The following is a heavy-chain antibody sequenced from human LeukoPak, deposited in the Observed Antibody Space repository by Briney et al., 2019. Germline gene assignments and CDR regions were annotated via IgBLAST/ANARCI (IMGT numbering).Heavy chain of an antibody. CDR1: GYTFTSYG. V-gene: IGHV1-18*01. CDR3: ARDPIGRITIFPTRPYYMDV. J-gene: IGHJ6*03. D-gene: IGHD3-3*01. Sequence: ASVKVSCKASGYTFTSYGISWVRQAPGQGLEWMGWISAYNGNTNYAQKLQGRVTMTTDTSTSTAYMELSRLRSDDTAVYYCARDPIGRITIFPTRPYYMDVWGKGTTVTVSS. CDR2: ISAYNGNT.